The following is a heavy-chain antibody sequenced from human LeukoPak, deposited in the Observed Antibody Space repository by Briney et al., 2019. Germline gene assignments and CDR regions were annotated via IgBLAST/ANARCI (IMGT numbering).Heavy chain of an antibody. J-gene: IGHJ4*02. CDR2: ISYDGSNK. D-gene: IGHD6-13*01. CDR1: GFTFSSYA. Sequence: GGSLRLSCAASGFTFSSYAMHWVRQAPGKGLEWVAVISYDGSNKYYADSVKGRFTISRDNSKNTLYLQMNSLRAEDTAVYYCASYGGFYSSSWYMDYWGQGTLVTVSS. CDR3: ASYGGFYSSSWYMDY. V-gene: IGHV3-30*04.